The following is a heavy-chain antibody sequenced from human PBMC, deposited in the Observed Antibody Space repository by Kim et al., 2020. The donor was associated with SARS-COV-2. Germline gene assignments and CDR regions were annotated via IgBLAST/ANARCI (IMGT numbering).Heavy chain of an antibody. CDR2: ISSSSSYI. V-gene: IGHV3-21*01. CDR3: ARDRRHYDSSGVGA. CDR1: GFTFSSYS. D-gene: IGHD3-22*01. Sequence: GGSLRLSCAASGFTFSSYSMNWVRQAPGKGLEWVSSISSSSSYIYYADSVKGRFTISRDNAKNSLYLQMNSLRAEDTAVYYCARDRRHYDSSGVGAWCQGTLVPVSS. J-gene: IGHJ5*02.